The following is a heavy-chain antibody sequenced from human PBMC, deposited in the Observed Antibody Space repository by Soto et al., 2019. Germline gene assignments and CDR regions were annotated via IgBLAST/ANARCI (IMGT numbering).Heavy chain of an antibody. CDR1: GFTFTTYA. Sequence: PGGSLRLSCAASGFTFTTYAMSWVRQAPGKGLEYVSGISGSGGSTFYADSVKGRFTISRDNSKNTLYLQMNSLRVEDTAVYYCAKVLGIWSGVDSWGQGTLVTVSS. V-gene: IGHV3-23*01. D-gene: IGHD3-3*01. J-gene: IGHJ4*02. CDR2: ISGSGGST. CDR3: AKVLGIWSGVDS.